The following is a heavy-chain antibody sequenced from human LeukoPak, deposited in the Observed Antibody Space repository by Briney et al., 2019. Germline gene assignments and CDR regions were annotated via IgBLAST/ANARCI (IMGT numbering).Heavy chain of an antibody. CDR3: ARVKPAKRLRLGELSSPFDP. CDR2: INHSGST. CDR1: GGSFSGYY. D-gene: IGHD3-16*02. V-gene: IGHV4-34*01. Sequence: SETLSLTCAVYGGSFSGYYWSWIRQPPGKGLEWIGEINHSGSTNYNPSLKSRVTISVDTSKNQFSLKLSSVTAADTAVYYCARVKPAKRLRLGELSSPFDPWGQGTLVTVSS. J-gene: IGHJ5*02.